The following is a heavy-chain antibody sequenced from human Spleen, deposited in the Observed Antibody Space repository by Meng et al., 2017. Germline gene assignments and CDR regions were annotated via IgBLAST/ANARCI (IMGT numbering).Heavy chain of an antibody. V-gene: IGHV3-15*01. J-gene: IGHJ4*02. CDR1: GLSFTDAW. CDR3: ATGAAASDH. CDR2: IKRNSDGGTI. D-gene: IGHD6-13*01. Sequence: GESLKISCVASGLSFTDAWMSWVRQAPGKGLEWVGRIKRNSDGGTIDYAAPVKGRFTISRDDSKNTLYLQMDSRITEDTAVYFCATGAAASDHWGQGTLVTVSS.